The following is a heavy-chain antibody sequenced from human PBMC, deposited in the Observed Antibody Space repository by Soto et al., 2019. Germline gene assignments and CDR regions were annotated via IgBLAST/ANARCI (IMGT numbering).Heavy chain of an antibody. CDR3: ARANYSSGWFHDY. CDR1: GFTFSSYG. J-gene: IGHJ4*02. D-gene: IGHD6-19*01. V-gene: IGHV3-33*01. Sequence: GGSLRLSCAASGFTFSSYGMHWVRQAPGKGLEWVAVIWYDGSNKYYADSVKGRFTISRDNSKNTLYLQMNSLRAEDTAVYYCARANYSSGWFHDYWGQGTLVTVSS. CDR2: IWYDGSNK.